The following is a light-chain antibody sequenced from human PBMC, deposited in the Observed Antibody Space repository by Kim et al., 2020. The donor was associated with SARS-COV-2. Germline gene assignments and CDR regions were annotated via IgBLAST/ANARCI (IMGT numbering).Light chain of an antibody. V-gene: IGLV3-19*01. CDR2: GRN. CDR3: QSRDSGGKVV. CDR1: SLRSYY. Sequence: SSELTQDPAVSVALGQTVRITCQGDSLRSYYATWYQQKPRQAPVLVIFGRNSRPSGIPDRFSGSTSGNTASLTISGAQAEEEADFYCQSRDSGGKVVLGGGTQLTVL. J-gene: IGLJ2*01.